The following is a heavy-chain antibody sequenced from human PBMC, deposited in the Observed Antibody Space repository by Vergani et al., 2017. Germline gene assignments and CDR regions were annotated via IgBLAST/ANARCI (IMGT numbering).Heavy chain of an antibody. J-gene: IGHJ4*02. V-gene: IGHV4-39*07. Sequence: QVQLQESGPGLVKPSEILSLTCTVSNDSVSNTFYYWGWIRQTPGKGLEWIGSIYTSESTNYNPSLKSRVTMSVDTSKNQFSLKLSSVTAADTAVYYCAREYSSSVGFLAYWGQGTLVTVSS. CDR3: AREYSSSVGFLAY. CDR1: NDSVSNTFYY. CDR2: IYTSEST. D-gene: IGHD6-6*01.